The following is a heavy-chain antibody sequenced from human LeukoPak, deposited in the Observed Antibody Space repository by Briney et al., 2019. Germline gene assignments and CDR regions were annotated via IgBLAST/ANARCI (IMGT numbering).Heavy chain of an antibody. CDR3: ARGWYRDYVSLFDY. V-gene: IGHV3-48*03. CDR1: GFTFSSYE. Sequence: GGSLRLSCAASGFTFSSYEMNWVRQAPGKGLEWVSYISSSGSTIYYADSVKGRFTISRDNAKNSLYLQMNSLRAEDTAVYYCARGWYRDYVSLFDYWGQGTLVTVSS. D-gene: IGHD4-17*01. CDR2: ISSSGSTI. J-gene: IGHJ4*02.